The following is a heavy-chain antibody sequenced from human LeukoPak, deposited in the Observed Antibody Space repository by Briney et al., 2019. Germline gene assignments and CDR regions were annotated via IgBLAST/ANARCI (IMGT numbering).Heavy chain of an antibody. CDR3: ARGTGSGSFLIDY. D-gene: IGHD3-10*01. CDR1: GFTFSSYA. CDR2: ISDDGSRT. V-gene: IGHV3-30-3*01. J-gene: IGHJ4*02. Sequence: GGSLRLSCAASGFTFSSYAMHWVRQAPGKGLEWVAFISDDGSRTYYSNSVKGLFTISRDYSRKTLFLQMNSLRPEDTAMYYCARGTGSGSFLIDYWGQGTLVTVSS.